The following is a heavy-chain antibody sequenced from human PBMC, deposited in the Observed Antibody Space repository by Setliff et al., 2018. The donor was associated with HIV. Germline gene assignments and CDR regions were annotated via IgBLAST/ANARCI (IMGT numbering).Heavy chain of an antibody. CDR3: ARQVGSQYSYWAYYFDS. D-gene: IGHD5-18*01. CDR2: LYHGGTN. V-gene: IGHV4-38-2*01. J-gene: IGHJ4*02. Sequence: PSETLSLTCAVSGYSISSGYFWGWIRQPPGKGLEWIGSLYHGGTNFYNPSLKSQVTISLDTSTNRFSLKLNSVTAADTAIYYCARQVGSQYSYWAYYFDSWGQGALVTVSS. CDR1: GYSISSGYF.